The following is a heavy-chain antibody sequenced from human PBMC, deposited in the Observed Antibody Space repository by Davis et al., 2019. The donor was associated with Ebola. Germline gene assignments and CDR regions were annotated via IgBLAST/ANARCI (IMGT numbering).Heavy chain of an antibody. CDR3: ARPMLGAISGHAGVDV. CDR2: ISSTSNYI. D-gene: IGHD3-10*01. CDR1: GFTFTDYT. V-gene: IGHV3-21*04. J-gene: IGHJ6*02. Sequence: GESLKISCAASGFTFTDYTLNWVRRAPGRGLEWVSSISSTSNYIHYASSMMGRFTVSRDNAKKSLYLQMNSLRVEDTAVYYCARPMLGAISGHAGVDVWGQGTTVTVSS.